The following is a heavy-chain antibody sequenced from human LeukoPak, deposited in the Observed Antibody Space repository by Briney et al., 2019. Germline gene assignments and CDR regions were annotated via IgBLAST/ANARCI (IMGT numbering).Heavy chain of an antibody. V-gene: IGHV1-2*02. CDR1: GYTFTGYY. J-gene: IGHJ4*02. CDR2: INPNSGGT. CDR3: ARESPSLGYCSGGSCYRYFDY. Sequence: ASVKGSCKASGYTFTGYYMHWVRRAPGQGLEWIGWINPNSGGTNYAQKFQCRVTMTRDTSISTAYMELSRLRSDDTAVYYCARESPSLGYCSGGSCYRYFDYWGQGTLVTVSS. D-gene: IGHD2-15*01.